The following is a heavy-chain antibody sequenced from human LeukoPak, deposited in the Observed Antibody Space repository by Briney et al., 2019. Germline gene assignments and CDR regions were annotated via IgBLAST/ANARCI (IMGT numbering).Heavy chain of an antibody. Sequence: GGSLRLSCAASGFTFSSYSMNWVRQAPGKGLEWVSYISSCSRTIYYADSVKGRFTISRDNAKNSLYLQMNSLRAEDTAVYYCARGPYYDSSGYVVYWGQGTLVTVSS. CDR1: GFTFSSYS. CDR3: ARGPYYDSSGYVVY. CDR2: ISSCSRTI. V-gene: IGHV3-48*01. J-gene: IGHJ4*02. D-gene: IGHD3-22*01.